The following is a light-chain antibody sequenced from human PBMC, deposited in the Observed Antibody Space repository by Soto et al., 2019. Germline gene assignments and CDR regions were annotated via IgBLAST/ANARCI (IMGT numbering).Light chain of an antibody. J-gene: IGKJ5*01. Sequence: EIVLTQSPATLSLSPGERATLSCRASQSVGYHLAWYQQKPGQAPRLLIYDASNRATGIPARFSGTGSGTVFTLTIGSLEPEDSALYYCQQWKNWPPITFGQGTRLEIK. V-gene: IGKV3-11*01. CDR3: QQWKNWPPIT. CDR2: DAS. CDR1: QSVGYH.